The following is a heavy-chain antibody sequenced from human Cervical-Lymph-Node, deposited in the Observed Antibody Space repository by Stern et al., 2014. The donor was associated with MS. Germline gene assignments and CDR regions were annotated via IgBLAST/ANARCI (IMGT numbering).Heavy chain of an antibody. CDR1: GYTFTSYY. CDR2: INPSGGST. V-gene: IGHV1-46*01. D-gene: IGHD6-19*01. Sequence: QVQLVESGAEVKKPGASVKVSCKASGYTFTSYYMHWVRQAPGQGLEWMGXINPSGGSTSYAQKFQGRVTMTRDKSTSTVDMELSSLRAEDTAVYYCARVLAVADNPDFDYWGQGTLVTVSS. J-gene: IGHJ4*02. CDR3: ARVLAVADNPDFDY.